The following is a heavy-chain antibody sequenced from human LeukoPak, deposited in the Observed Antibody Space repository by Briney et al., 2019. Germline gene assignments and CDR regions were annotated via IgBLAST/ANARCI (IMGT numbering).Heavy chain of an antibody. CDR3: ATSPYYDILTGYPPLDY. D-gene: IGHD3-9*01. V-gene: IGHV1-24*01. Sequence: ASVKVSCKVSGYTLTELSMHWVRQAPGKGLEWMGGFDPEDGETIYAQKFQGRVTMTEDTSTDTAYMEPSSLRSEDTAVYYCATSPYYDILTGYPPLDYWGQGTLVTVSS. CDR2: FDPEDGET. J-gene: IGHJ4*02. CDR1: GYTLTELS.